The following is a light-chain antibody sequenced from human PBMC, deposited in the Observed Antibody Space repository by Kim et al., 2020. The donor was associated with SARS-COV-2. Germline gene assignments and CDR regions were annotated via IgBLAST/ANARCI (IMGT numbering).Light chain of an antibody. CDR3: QSYDSSLSGWV. CDR1: SSNIGAGYD. J-gene: IGLJ3*02. V-gene: IGLV1-40*01. Sequence: QSVLTQPPSVSGAPGQRVTISCTGRSSNIGAGYDVHWYQQFPGAAPKLLIYGNSNRPSGVPDRFSGSQAGTSASLAITGLQAEDEADYYCQSYDSSLSGWVFGGGTKLTVL. CDR2: GNS.